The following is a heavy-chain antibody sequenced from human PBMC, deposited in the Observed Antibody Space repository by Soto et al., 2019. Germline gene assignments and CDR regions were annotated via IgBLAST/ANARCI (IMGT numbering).Heavy chain of an antibody. V-gene: IGHV3-23*01. CDR1: GFSFSTYA. Sequence: PGGSLRLSCTASGFSFSTYAMSWVRQAPGKGLEWVSAISAGGEFTYYAGSVKGRFTISRDNSKNTMYVQMSSLRAEDTALYYCAKGRYYASGNIYNNLDSWGQGTVVTVSS. CDR2: ISAGGEFT. D-gene: IGHD3-10*01. J-gene: IGHJ4*02. CDR3: AKGRYYASGNIYNNLDS.